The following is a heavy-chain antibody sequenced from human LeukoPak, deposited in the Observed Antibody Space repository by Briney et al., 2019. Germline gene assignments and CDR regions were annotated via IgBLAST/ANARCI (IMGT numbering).Heavy chain of an antibody. D-gene: IGHD6-6*01. CDR1: GFTFSSYA. CDR3: AKAHSSSGTTYYFDY. CDR2: ISGSGGST. J-gene: IGHJ4*02. Sequence: PGGSLRLSCAASGFTFSSYAMSWVRQAPGKGLEWVSTISGSGGSTYYADSVKGRFTISRDNSKNTLCLQMNSLRAEDTALYYCAKAHSSSGTTYYFDYWGQGTLVTVSS. V-gene: IGHV3-23*01.